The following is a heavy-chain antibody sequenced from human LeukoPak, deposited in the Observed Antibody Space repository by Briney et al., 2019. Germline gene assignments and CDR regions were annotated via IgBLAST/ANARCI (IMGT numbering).Heavy chain of an antibody. CDR1: GGSISSYY. D-gene: IGHD4-17*01. CDR3: ARVAVTVRRGYMDV. V-gene: IGHV4-4*07. J-gene: IGHJ6*03. Sequence: PSETLSLTCTVSGGSISSYYWSWIRQPAGKGLEWIGRIYISGSTNYNPSLKSRVTMSVDTSKNQFSLKLSSVTAADTAVYYCARVAVTVRRGYMDVWGKGTTVTVSS. CDR2: IYISGST.